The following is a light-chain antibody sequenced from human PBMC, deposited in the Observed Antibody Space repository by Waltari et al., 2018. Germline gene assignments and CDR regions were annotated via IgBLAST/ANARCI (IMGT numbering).Light chain of an antibody. J-gene: IGKJ1*01. CDR2: SAS. CDR3: QQSYSTPPWT. Sequence: DIQMTQSPPSLSASVGDRVTITCRASQSISNYLNWYQHKPGKAPKLLIYSASSLQSGVPSRFSGSGSGTDFTLTISSLQPEDFAAYYCQQSYSTPPWTFGQGTKVEIK. V-gene: IGKV1-39*01. CDR1: QSISNY.